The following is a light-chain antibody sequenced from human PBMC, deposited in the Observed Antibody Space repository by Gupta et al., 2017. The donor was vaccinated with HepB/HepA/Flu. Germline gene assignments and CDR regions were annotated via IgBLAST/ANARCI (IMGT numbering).Light chain of an antibody. Sequence: EIVLTQSPCTLSLSPGEIATLSCRASQRVSTSYLAWYQHKPGQAPRLLIYGASSRCTGIPDSFSGSGCVTEFTLTISRLEPEDFAVYYCQHQGSSPWAFGQRTKVEIK. V-gene: IGKV3-20*01. CDR2: GAS. J-gene: IGKJ1*01. CDR3: QHQGSSPWA. CDR1: QRVSTSY.